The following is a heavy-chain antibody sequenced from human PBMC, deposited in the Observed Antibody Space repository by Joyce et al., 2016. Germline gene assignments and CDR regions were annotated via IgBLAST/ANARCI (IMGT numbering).Heavy chain of an antibody. J-gene: IGHJ4*02. Sequence: EVQLVESGGGLVKPGGSLRLSCAASGFTFSSYSMSLVRQAPGKGLGWVSSLISSSSYIKYTDSVKGRFTISRDNAKNSLYLQMNSLRVEDTAVYYCARSSYTNGIFDYWGQGTLVTVSS. V-gene: IGHV3-21*01. CDR3: ARSSYTNGIFDY. CDR2: LISSSSYI. D-gene: IGHD2-8*01. CDR1: GFTFSSYS.